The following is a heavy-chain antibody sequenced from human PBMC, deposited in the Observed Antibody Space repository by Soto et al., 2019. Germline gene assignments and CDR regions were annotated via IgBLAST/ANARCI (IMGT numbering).Heavy chain of an antibody. CDR2: INSEGSST. V-gene: IGHV3-74*01. Sequence: XGALNPSFAASGFPCSSYWMHWVRQAPGKGLVWVSRINSEGSSTSYADSVKGRFTISRDNAKNTLYLQMNSLRAEDTAVYYCASEMATDGMDVWGQGTTVTVSS. J-gene: IGHJ6*02. CDR3: ASEMATDGMDV. CDR1: GFPCSSYW.